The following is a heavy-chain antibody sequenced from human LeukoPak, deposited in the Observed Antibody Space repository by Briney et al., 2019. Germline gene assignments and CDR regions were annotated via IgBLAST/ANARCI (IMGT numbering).Heavy chain of an antibody. CDR2: INPNSGGT. CDR1: GYTFTGYY. D-gene: IGHD3-10*01. CDR3: ARDPMGSSAFDI. J-gene: IGHJ3*02. V-gene: IGHV1-2*02. Sequence: GASVKVSCKASGYTFTGYYIHWVRQAPGQGLEWMGWINPNSGGTNHAQKFQGRVTMTRDTSISTAYMELSRLRSDDTAVYYCARDPMGSSAFDIWGQGTMVTVSS.